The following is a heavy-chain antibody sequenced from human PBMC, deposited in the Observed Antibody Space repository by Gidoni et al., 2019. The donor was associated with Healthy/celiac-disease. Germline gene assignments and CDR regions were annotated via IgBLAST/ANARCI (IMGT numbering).Heavy chain of an antibody. CDR2: ISYDGSNK. CDR1: GFTFSSYA. J-gene: IGHJ4*02. Sequence: QVQLVASGGGVVQPGRSLSLSCAASGFTFSSYAMHWVRQVPGKGLEWVAVISYDGSNKYYADAVKGRFTISRDNSKNTLYLQMNSLRAEDTAVYYCARAKDWTYWGQGTLVTVSS. CDR3: ARAKDWTY. V-gene: IGHV3-30-3*01. D-gene: IGHD1-1*01.